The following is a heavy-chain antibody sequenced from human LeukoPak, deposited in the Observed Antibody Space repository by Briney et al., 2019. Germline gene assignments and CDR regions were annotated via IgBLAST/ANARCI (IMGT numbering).Heavy chain of an antibody. Sequence: SVKVSCKASGGTFSSYAISWVRQAPGQGLEWMGGIIPIFGTANYAQKFQGRVTVTADESTSTAYMELSSLRSEDTAVYYCARDGLPNSSSWYADWFDPWGQGTLVTVSS. J-gene: IGHJ5*02. D-gene: IGHD6-13*01. CDR1: GGTFSSYA. V-gene: IGHV1-69*13. CDR3: ARDGLPNSSSWYADWFDP. CDR2: IIPIFGTA.